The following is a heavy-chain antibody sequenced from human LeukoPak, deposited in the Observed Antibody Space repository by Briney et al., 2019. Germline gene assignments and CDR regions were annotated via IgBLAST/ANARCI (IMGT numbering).Heavy chain of an antibody. CDR3: ASYGSGSYVVDGAFDI. V-gene: IGHV4-59*01. Sequence: SETLSLTCAVYGGSFSGYYWSWIRQSPGKGLEWIGYIYYSGSTNYNPSLKSRVTISVDTSKNQFSLKLSSVTAADTAVYYCASYGSGSYVVDGAFDIWGQGTMVTVSS. J-gene: IGHJ3*02. CDR2: IYYSGST. D-gene: IGHD3-10*01. CDR1: GGSFSGYY.